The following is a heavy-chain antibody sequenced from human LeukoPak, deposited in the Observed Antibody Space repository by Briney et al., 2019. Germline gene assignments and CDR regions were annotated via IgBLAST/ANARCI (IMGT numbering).Heavy chain of an antibody. D-gene: IGHD6-19*01. Sequence: GGSLRLSCAASGFTFRSYWMSWVRQAPGKGLEWVANIKQDRSEKYYVDSVKGRFTISRDNAKNSLYLQMNSLRAEDTAVYYCARDDPRWYSSGWISRYYYYYYMDVWGKGTTVTISS. J-gene: IGHJ6*03. CDR1: GFTFRSYW. V-gene: IGHV3-7*03. CDR3: ARDDPRWYSSGWISRYYYYYYMDV. CDR2: IKQDRSEK.